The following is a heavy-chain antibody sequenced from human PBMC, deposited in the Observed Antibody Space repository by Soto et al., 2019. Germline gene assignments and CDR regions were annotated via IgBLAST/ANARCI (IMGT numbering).Heavy chain of an antibody. CDR3: ARHYYGSGSPLGY. Sequence: EVQLLESGGGLVQPGGSLRLSCAASGFTFSNYAMSWVRQAPGKGLEWVSAISGSGDSTYYADSVKGRFTISRDNSKNPLYLQMNSLRAEDTAVYYCARHYYGSGSPLGYWGQGTLVTVSS. CDR2: ISGSGDST. V-gene: IGHV3-23*01. CDR1: GFTFSNYA. J-gene: IGHJ4*02. D-gene: IGHD3-10*01.